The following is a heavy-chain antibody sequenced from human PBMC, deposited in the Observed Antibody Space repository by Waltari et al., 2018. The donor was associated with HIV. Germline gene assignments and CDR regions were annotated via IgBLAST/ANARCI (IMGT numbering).Heavy chain of an antibody. Sequence: EVQLVVSGGGLVQPGGSLRLSWSAPGFTFSSFPLNWVSQAPGKGLEWVSAISGSGGSTYYADSVKGRFTISRDNSKNTLYLQMNSLRAEDTAVYYCAKAQEEYRDNFDYWGQGTLVTISS. J-gene: IGHJ4*02. CDR2: ISGSGGST. CDR1: GFTFSSFP. V-gene: IGHV3-23*04. D-gene: IGHD3-16*02. CDR3: AKAQEEYRDNFDY.